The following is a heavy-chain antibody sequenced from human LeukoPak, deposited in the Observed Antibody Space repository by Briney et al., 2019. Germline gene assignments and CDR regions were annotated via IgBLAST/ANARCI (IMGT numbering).Heavy chain of an antibody. CDR1: GGSISSSSYY. CDR3: ARGDSPYYYMDV. V-gene: IGHV4-39*07. D-gene: IGHD3-22*01. J-gene: IGHJ6*03. Sequence: PSETLSLTCTVSGGSISSSSYYWGWIRQPPGKGLEWIGSIYYSGSTYYNPSLKSRVTISVDTSKNQFSLKLSSVTAADTAVYYCARGDSPYYYMDVWGKGTTVTVSS. CDR2: IYYSGST.